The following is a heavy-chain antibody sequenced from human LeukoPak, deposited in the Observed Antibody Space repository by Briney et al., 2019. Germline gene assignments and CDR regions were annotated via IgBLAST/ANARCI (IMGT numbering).Heavy chain of an antibody. J-gene: IGHJ3*02. D-gene: IGHD2-2*01. CDR1: GFTFSSYW. CDR2: IKQDGSEK. Sequence: PGGALRLSCAASGFTFSSYWMCGGRQGPGRGREWGANIKQDGSEKHYVDSVRGRFTISRDNAKTSLYLQMKSLRAEDTAVYYCASPVRYCTSTNCYQDAFDIWGQGTMVTVSS. V-gene: IGHV3-7*03. CDR3: ASPVRYCTSTNCYQDAFDI.